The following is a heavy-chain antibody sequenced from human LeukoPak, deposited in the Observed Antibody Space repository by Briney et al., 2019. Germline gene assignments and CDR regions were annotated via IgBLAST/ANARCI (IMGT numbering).Heavy chain of an antibody. CDR3: AKDIEGGGYSYGYPDY. D-gene: IGHD5-18*01. Sequence: GGSLRLSCAASGFTFDDYAMHWVRQAPGEGLEWVSLISWDGGSTYYADSVKGRFTISRDNSKNSLYLQMNSLRAEDTALYYCAKDIEGGGYSYGYPDYWGQGTLVTVSS. CDR2: ISWDGGST. J-gene: IGHJ4*02. V-gene: IGHV3-43D*03. CDR1: GFTFDDYA.